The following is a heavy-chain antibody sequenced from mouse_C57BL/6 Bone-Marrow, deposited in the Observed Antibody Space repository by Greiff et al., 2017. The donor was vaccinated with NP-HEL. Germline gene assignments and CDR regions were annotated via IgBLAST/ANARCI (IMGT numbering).Heavy chain of an antibody. D-gene: IGHD1-1*01. CDR3: ARGIYYYGSSPFDY. J-gene: IGHJ2*01. CDR2: INPYNGGT. V-gene: IGHV1-19*01. CDR1: GYTFTDYY. Sequence: VQLQQSGPVLVKPGASVKMSCKASGYTFTDYYMNWVKQSHGKSLEWIGVINPYNGGTSYNQKFKGKATLTVDKSSSTAYMELNSLTSEDSAVYYCARGIYYYGSSPFDYWGQGTTLTVSS.